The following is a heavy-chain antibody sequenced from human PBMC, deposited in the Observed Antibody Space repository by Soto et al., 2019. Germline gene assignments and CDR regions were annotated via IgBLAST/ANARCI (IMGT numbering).Heavy chain of an antibody. CDR1: GGSITSYH. CDR3: ARLTIYGFPYCNYGMDV. V-gene: IGHV4-59*01. Sequence: ASETLSLTCAVSGGSITSYHWGWIRQFPGKGLEWIAYTTYSGSTNYNPPLKSRVPISVDTSKNQFSPKLSSVAAADAAVYYCARLTIYGFPYCNYGMDVWGQGTTVTVSS. CDR2: TTYSGST. D-gene: IGHD3-10*01. J-gene: IGHJ6*02.